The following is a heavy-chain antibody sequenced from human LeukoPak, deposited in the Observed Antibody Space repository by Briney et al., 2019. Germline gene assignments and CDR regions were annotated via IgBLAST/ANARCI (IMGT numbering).Heavy chain of an antibody. D-gene: IGHD6-19*01. Sequence: GGSLRLSCAASGFTFSSYAMSWVRQAPGKGLEWVSAISGSGGSTYYADSVKGRFTISRDNSKNTLYLQMNSLRSEDTAVYYCAKDWKPIAVAGRGEYYFDYWGQGTLVTVSS. CDR3: AKDWKPIAVAGRGEYYFDY. V-gene: IGHV3-23*01. CDR2: ISGSGGST. CDR1: GFTFSSYA. J-gene: IGHJ4*02.